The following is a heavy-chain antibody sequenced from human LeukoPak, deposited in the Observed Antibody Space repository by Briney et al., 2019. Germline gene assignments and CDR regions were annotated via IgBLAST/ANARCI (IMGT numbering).Heavy chain of an antibody. CDR1: GFTFSSYA. D-gene: IGHD3-22*01. V-gene: IGHV3-23*01. J-gene: IGHJ4*02. CDR2: ISGSGGST. CDR3: AKISYDSSGYYYLDY. Sequence: PGGSLRLSCAASGFTFSSYAMSWVRQAPGKGLEWVSAISGSGGSTYYADSVKGRFTISRDNSKNTLYLQMNSLRAEDTAVYYCAKISYDSSGYYYLDYWDQGTLVTVSS.